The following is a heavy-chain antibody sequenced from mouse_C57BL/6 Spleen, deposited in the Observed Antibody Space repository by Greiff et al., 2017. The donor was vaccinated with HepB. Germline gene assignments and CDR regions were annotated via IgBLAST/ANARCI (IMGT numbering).Heavy chain of an antibody. CDR2: IHPNSGST. CDR3: ARGYGYDVEFDY. CDR1: GYTFTSYW. V-gene: IGHV1-64*01. J-gene: IGHJ2*01. D-gene: IGHD2-2*01. Sequence: QVQLQQPGAELVKPGASVKLSCKASGYTFTSYWMHWVKQRPGQGLEWIGMIHPNSGSTNYNEKFKSKATLTVDKSSSTAYMQLSSLTSEDSAVYYCARGYGYDVEFDYWGQGTTLTVSS.